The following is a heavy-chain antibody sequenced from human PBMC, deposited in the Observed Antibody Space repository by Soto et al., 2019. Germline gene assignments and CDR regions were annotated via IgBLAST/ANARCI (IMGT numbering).Heavy chain of an antibody. CDR2: ISYDGSNK. Sequence: SCAASGFTFSSYGMHWVRQAPGKGLEWVAVISYDGSNKYYADSVKGRFTISRDNSKNTLYLQMNSLRAEDTAVYYCARDKITGLFDYWGQGTLVTVSS. D-gene: IGHD2-8*02. J-gene: IGHJ4*02. V-gene: IGHV3-30*03. CDR3: ARDKITGLFDY. CDR1: GFTFSSYG.